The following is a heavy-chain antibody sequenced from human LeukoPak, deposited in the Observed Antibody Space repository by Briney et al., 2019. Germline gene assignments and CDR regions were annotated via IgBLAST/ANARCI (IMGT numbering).Heavy chain of an antibody. D-gene: IGHD1-26*01. J-gene: IGHJ4*02. CDR1: GGSISSSSYY. V-gene: IGHV4-39*01. CDR2: IYYSGST. Sequence: SETLSLTCTVSGGSISSSSYYWGWIRQPPGKGLEWIRSIYYSGSTYYNPSLKSRVTISVDTSKNQFSPKLSSVTAADTAVYYCAGLFGATPTLDYWGQGTLVTVSS. CDR3: AGLFGATPTLDY.